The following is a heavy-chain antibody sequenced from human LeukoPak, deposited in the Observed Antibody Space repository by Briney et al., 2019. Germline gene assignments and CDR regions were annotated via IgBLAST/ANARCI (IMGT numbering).Heavy chain of an antibody. CDR2: IYYSGST. CDR3: ARVRAAAGTAHPLYYGMDV. D-gene: IGHD6-13*01. V-gene: IGHV4-59*01. Sequence: SETLSLTCTVCGGSISSYYWSWIRQPPGRGLEWVGYIYYSGSTDYNPSLKSRVTISVDTSKNQFSLKLSSVTAADTAVYYCARVRAAAGTAHPLYYGMDVWGQGTTVTVSS. J-gene: IGHJ6*02. CDR1: GGSISSYY.